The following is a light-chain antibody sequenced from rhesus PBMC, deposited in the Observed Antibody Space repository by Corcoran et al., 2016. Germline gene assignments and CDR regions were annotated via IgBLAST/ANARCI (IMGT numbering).Light chain of an antibody. Sequence: DIQMTQSPSSLPASVGDSVTITCRASENGNNYLHWYQQKSRKAPKLLNNKATTLQSGVPSRSSGSRSRTDFTLTISSLQPEVFATYYCQLSYGNPYDFGEETKVKIK. V-gene: IGKV1-74*01. CDR2: KAT. CDR1: ENGNNY. CDR3: QLSYGNPYD. J-gene: IGKJ2*01.